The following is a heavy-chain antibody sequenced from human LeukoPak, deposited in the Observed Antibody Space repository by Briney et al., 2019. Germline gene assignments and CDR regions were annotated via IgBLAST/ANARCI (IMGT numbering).Heavy chain of an antibody. Sequence: ASVNVSCKASGYTFTGYYMHWVRQAPGQGLEWMGWINPNSGGTNYAQKFQGRVTMTRDSSISTAYMELSRLRSDDTAVYYCARDEGYSSSWPDDAFDIWGQGTMVTVSS. V-gene: IGHV1-2*02. CDR1: GYTFTGYY. J-gene: IGHJ3*02. D-gene: IGHD6-13*01. CDR3: ARDEGYSSSWPDDAFDI. CDR2: INPNSGGT.